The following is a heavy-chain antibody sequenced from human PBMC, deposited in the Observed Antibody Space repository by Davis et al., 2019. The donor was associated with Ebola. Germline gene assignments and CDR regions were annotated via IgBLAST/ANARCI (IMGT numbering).Heavy chain of an antibody. V-gene: IGHV3-20*04. CDR3: AKVAVAVNWYFDL. D-gene: IGHD6-19*01. CDR2: INWNGGST. Sequence: GESLKISCAASGFTFDDYGMSWVRQAPGKGLEWVSGINWNGGSTGYADSVKGRFTISRDNSKNTLYLQMNSLRAEDTAVYYCAKVAVAVNWYFDLWGRGTLVTVSS. J-gene: IGHJ2*01. CDR1: GFTFDDYG.